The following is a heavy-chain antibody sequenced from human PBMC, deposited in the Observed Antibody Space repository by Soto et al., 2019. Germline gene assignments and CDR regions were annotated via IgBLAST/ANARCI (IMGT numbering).Heavy chain of an antibody. D-gene: IGHD3-22*01. V-gene: IGHV1-3*01. J-gene: IGHJ4*02. Sequence: ASVKVSCKASGYTFSSYAIHWVRQAPGQGLEWMGWINAGNGNTKYSQKFQGRVTITRDTSASTAYMELNSLRSEDTAVYYCARDYYKYYDSSGYYRSPAYWGQGTLVTVSS. CDR1: GYTFSSYA. CDR2: INAGNGNT. CDR3: ARDYYKYYDSSGYYRSPAY.